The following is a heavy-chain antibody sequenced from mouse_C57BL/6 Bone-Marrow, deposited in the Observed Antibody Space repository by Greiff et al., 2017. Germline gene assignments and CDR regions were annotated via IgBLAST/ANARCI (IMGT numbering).Heavy chain of an antibody. CDR2: IYPGSGST. CDR1: GYTFTSYW. CDR3: ARLATTVVDY. D-gene: IGHD1-1*01. Sequence: VQLQQPGAELVKPGASVKLSCKASGYTFTSYWINWVKQRPGQGLEWIGEIYPGSGSTKNNEKFKSKATLTVDTSSRTAYMQLSSLTSEDSAVDYCARLATTVVDYWGQGTTLTVSS. V-gene: IGHV1-55*01. J-gene: IGHJ2*01.